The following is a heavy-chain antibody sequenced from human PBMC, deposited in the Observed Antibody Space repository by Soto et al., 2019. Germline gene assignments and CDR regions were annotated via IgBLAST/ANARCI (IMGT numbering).Heavy chain of an antibody. CDR1: GFTFSTYA. CDR3: ARDYSSRYGCFDY. Sequence: GGSLRLSCAASGFTFSTYAMSWVRQAPRKGLEWVSAISGNGGDYTYYADSVKGRFTISRDNSKNTLYLQMNSLRAEDTAVYYCARDYSSRYGCFDYWGQGTLVTVSS. J-gene: IGHJ4*02. D-gene: IGHD1-1*01. V-gene: IGHV3-23*01. CDR2: ISGNGGDYT.